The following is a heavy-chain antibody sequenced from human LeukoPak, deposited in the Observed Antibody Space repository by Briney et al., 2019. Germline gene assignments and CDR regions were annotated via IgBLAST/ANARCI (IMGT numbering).Heavy chain of an antibody. CDR3: AKDRVSSYCSSTSCYEWYFDL. V-gene: IGHV3-23*01. D-gene: IGHD2-2*01. CDR2: ISGSGGST. Sequence: GGSLRLSCAASGFTFSNYAMSWVRQAPGKGLEWVSAISGSGGSTYYADSVKGRFTISRDNSKNTLYLQMNSLRAEDTAVYYCAKDRVSSYCSSTSCYEWYFDLWGRGTLVTVSS. J-gene: IGHJ2*01. CDR1: GFTFSNYA.